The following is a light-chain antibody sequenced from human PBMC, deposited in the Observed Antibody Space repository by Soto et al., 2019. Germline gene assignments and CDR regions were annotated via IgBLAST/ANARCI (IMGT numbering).Light chain of an antibody. J-gene: IGKJ1*01. Sequence: EFVLTQSPGTLSLSPGEIATPYCRASQTVRNNYLAWYQQKPGQAPRLLIYDASSRATGIPDRFSGGGSGTDFTLSISRLEPEDFAVYYCQQFGNSRWKFGQGTKVDIK. V-gene: IGKV3-20*01. CDR2: DAS. CDR3: QQFGNSRWK. CDR1: QTVRNNY.